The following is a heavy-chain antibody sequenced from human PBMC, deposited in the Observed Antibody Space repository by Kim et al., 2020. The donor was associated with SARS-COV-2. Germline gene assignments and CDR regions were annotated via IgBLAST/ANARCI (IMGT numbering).Heavy chain of an antibody. D-gene: IGHD6-13*01. CDR3: ARVSSGSSSWYWFDP. V-gene: IGHV3-7*03. J-gene: IGHJ5*02. Sequence: ESVTGRVSITSGKAKNSLYLQMNSLRAEDTAVYYCARVSSGSSSWYWFDPWGQGTLVTVSS.